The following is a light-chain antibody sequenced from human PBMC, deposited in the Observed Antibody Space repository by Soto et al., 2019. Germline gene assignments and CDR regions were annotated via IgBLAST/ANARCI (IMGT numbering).Light chain of an antibody. CDR2: KAS. V-gene: IGKV1-5*03. CDR3: QHYNTYSQT. Sequence: DIQMTQSPSTLSASVGDRVTVTCRASQGISKWLAWYQQKPGRAPKLLIYKASTLESGVPSRFSGSGSGTDFTLTISSLQPDDFATYYCQHYNTYSQTFGQGTKVEIK. CDR1: QGISKW. J-gene: IGKJ1*01.